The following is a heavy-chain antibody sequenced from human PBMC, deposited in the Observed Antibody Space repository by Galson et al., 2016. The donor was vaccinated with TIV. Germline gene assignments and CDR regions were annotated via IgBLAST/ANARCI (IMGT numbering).Heavy chain of an antibody. CDR3: AKDSGAGTYFIPYYLDS. CDR1: KLTFDDYA. J-gene: IGHJ4*02. V-gene: IGHV3-9*01. CDR2: ISWNGGKI. Sequence: SLRLSCAASKLTFDDYAMHWVRQAPGKGLEWVSGISWNGGKIDYADSVKGRFTISRDNADNSLYLEMKSLRPEDTALYYCAKDSGAGTYFIPYYLDSWGQGTLVTVSS. D-gene: IGHD3-10*01.